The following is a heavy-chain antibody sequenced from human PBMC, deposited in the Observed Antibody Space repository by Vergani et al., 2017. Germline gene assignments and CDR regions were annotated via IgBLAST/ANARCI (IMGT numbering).Heavy chain of an antibody. V-gene: IGHV3-21*04. CDR3: AKARDPNCKGGNCYSYFYGLDL. CDR1: GFTFSSYS. D-gene: IGHD2-21*01. J-gene: IGHJ6*02. CDR2: ISSSSSYI. Sequence: EVQLLESGGGLVKPGGSLRLSCAASGFTFSSYSMNWVRQAPGKGLEWVSSISSSSSYIHYSDSLKGRFTISRDNAKSSLYLQMNSLRVEDTAIYYCAKARDPNCKGGNCYSYFYGLDLWGQGTTVTVSS.